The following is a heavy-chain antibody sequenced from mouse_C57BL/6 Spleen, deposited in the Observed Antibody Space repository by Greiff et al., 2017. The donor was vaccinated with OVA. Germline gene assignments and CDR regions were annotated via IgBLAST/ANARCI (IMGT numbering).Heavy chain of an antibody. D-gene: IGHD1-1*01. Sequence: EVQLQQSGPELVKPGASVKISCKASGYTFTDYYMNWVKQSHGKSLEWIGDINPNNGGTSYNQKFKGKATLTVDKSSSTAYMELRSLTSEDSAVYYCARKGHYYGSSYGFAYWGQGTLVTVSA. J-gene: IGHJ3*01. CDR3: ARKGHYYGSSYGFAY. V-gene: IGHV1-26*01. CDR2: INPNNGGT. CDR1: GYTFTDYY.